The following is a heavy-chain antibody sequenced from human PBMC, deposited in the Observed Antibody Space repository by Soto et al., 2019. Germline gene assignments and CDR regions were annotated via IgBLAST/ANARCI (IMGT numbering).Heavy chain of an antibody. CDR1: GGSISSYY. CDR3: ARQESYYVDP. Sequence: QVQLQESGPGLVKPSETLSLTCTVSGGSISSYYWSWIRQPPGKGLEWIGYIYYSGSTNYNPSLKSRVTISVDTSKNQFSLKLSSVTAADTAVYYCARQESYYVDPWGQGTLVTVSS. J-gene: IGHJ5*02. V-gene: IGHV4-59*08. D-gene: IGHD3-10*01. CDR2: IYYSGST.